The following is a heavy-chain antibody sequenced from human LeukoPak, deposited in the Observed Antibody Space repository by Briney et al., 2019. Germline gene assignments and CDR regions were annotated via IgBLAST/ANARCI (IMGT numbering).Heavy chain of an antibody. Sequence: PGGSLRLSCAASGFTVSSNYMSWVRQAPGKGLEWVSVIYSGGSTYYADSVKGRFTISRDNAKNSLYLQMNSLRAEDTALYYCARVIVGKGYYYGMDVWGQGTTVTVSS. CDR3: ARVIVGKGYYYGMDV. CDR2: IYSGGST. J-gene: IGHJ6*02. V-gene: IGHV3-53*01. D-gene: IGHD3-22*01. CDR1: GFTVSSNY.